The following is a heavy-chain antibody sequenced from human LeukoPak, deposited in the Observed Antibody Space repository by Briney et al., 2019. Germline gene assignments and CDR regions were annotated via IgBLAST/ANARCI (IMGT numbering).Heavy chain of an antibody. Sequence: GGSLRLSCSASGFTFSSYTFNWVRQAPGKGLEWVSSISTSHSYIYYADSLKGRFTISRDNAKNSLYLQMNSLRAEDTAVYYCASENYYDSSGYYSSGFDYWGQGTLVTVSS. D-gene: IGHD3-22*01. CDR2: ISTSHSYI. V-gene: IGHV3-21*01. J-gene: IGHJ4*02. CDR1: GFTFSSYT. CDR3: ASENYYDSSGYYSSGFDY.